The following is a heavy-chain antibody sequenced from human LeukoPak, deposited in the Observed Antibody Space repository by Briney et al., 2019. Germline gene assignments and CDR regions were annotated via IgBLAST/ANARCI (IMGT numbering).Heavy chain of an antibody. V-gene: IGHV1-69*06. D-gene: IGHD3-10*01. CDR2: IIPIFGTA. CDR3: ARGTMVRGVIIGFDY. CDR1: GGTFNSYA. Sequence: SVKVSCKASGGTFNSYAISWVRQAPGQGLEWMGGIIPIFGTANYAQKFQGRVTITADKSTSTAYMELSSLRSEDTAVYYCARGTMVRGVIIGFDYWGQGTLVTVSS. J-gene: IGHJ4*02.